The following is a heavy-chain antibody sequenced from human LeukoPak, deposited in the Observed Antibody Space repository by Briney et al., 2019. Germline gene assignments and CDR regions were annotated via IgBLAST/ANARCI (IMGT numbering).Heavy chain of an antibody. V-gene: IGHV3-30*02. CDR3: AKDPLGKGSGWYVGWFDP. D-gene: IGHD6-19*01. Sequence: PGGSLRLSCAASGFTFSSYGMHWVRQAPGKGLEWVAFIRYDGSNKYYADSVKGRFTISRDNSKNTLYLQMNRLRAEDTAVYYCAKDPLGKGSGWYVGWFDPWGQGTLVTVSS. CDR2: IRYDGSNK. CDR1: GFTFSSYG. J-gene: IGHJ5*02.